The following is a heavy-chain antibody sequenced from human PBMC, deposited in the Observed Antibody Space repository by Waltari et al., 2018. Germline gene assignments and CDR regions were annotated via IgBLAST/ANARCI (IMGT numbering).Heavy chain of an antibody. V-gene: IGHV3-48*04. Sequence: EVQLVESGGGLVQPGGSLRLSCAASGFTFSSYSMNWVRQAPGKGLEWVSYISSSSSTIDYADSVKGRFTISRDNAKNSLYLQMNSLRAEDTAVYYCARARYFDWFPFDYWGQGTLVTVSS. CDR1: GFTFSSYS. CDR3: ARARYFDWFPFDY. J-gene: IGHJ4*02. D-gene: IGHD3-9*01. CDR2: ISSSSSTI.